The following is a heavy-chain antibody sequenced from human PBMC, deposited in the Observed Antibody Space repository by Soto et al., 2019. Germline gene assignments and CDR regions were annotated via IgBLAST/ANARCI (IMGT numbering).Heavy chain of an antibody. V-gene: IGHV1-46*01. CDR1: GYTFTSYY. D-gene: IGHD3-3*01. Sequence: ASVNVSCKASGYTFTSYYMHWVRQAPGQGLEWMGIINPSGGSTSYAQKFQGRVTMTRDTSTSTVYMELSSLRSEDTAVYYCAVDTTSSITIFGVALYYYYGMDVWGQGTTVTVSS. CDR2: INPSGGST. CDR3: AVDTTSSITIFGVALYYYYGMDV. J-gene: IGHJ6*02.